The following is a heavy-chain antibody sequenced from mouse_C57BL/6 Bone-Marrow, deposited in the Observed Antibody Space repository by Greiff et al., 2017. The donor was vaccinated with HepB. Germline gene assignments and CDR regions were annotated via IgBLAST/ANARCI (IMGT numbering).Heavy chain of an antibody. V-gene: IGHV1-4*01. Sequence: VQRVESGAELARPGASVKMSCKASGYTFTSYTMHLVKQRPGQGLEWIGYINPSSGYTKYNQKFKDKATLTADKSSSTAYMQLSSLTSEDSAVYYCAREDYDTDYAMDYWGQGTSVTVSS. J-gene: IGHJ4*01. CDR1: GYTFTSYT. D-gene: IGHD1-1*01. CDR3: AREDYDTDYAMDY. CDR2: INPSSGYT.